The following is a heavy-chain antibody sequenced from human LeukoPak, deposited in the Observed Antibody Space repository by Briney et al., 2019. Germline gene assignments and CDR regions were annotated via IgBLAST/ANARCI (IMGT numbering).Heavy chain of an antibody. V-gene: IGHV3-21*01. CDR3: ARSIGMANWFDP. CDR2: ISSSSSYI. D-gene: IGHD5-24*01. Sequence: GGSLRLSCAASGFTFSSYSMNWVRQAPGKGLEWVSSISSSSSYIYYADSVKGRLTISRDNAKNSLYLQMNSLRAEDTAVYYCARSIGMANWFDPWGQGTLVTVSS. CDR1: GFTFSSYS. J-gene: IGHJ5*02.